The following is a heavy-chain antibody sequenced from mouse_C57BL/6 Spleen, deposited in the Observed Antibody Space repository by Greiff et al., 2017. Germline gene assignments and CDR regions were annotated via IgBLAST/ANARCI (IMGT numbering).Heavy chain of an antibody. CDR1: GYTFTDYE. CDR3: TRGTDDAMDY. D-gene: IGHD3-3*01. CDR2: IDPETGGT. J-gene: IGHJ4*01. Sequence: QVQLQQSGAELVRPGASVTLSCKASGYTFTDYEMHWVKQTPVHGLEWIGAIDPETGGTAYNQKFKGKAILTAAKSSSTAYLELRSLTSEDSAVYDCTRGTDDAMDYWGQGTSVPVSS. V-gene: IGHV1-15*01.